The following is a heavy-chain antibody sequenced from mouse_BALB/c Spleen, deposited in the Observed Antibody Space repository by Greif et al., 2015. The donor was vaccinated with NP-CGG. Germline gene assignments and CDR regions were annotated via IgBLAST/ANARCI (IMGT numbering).Heavy chain of an antibody. V-gene: IGHV5-12-1*01. CDR1: GFAFSSYD. D-gene: IGHD2-1*01. J-gene: IGHJ3*01. Sequence: EVQLVESGGGLAKPGGSLKLSCAASGFAFSSYDMSWVRQTPEKRLEWVAYISSGGGSTYYPDTVKGRFTISRDNAKNTLYLRMSSLKSEDTAMYYCARYGNWFAYWGQGTLVTVSA. CDR3: ARYGNWFAY. CDR2: ISSGGGST.